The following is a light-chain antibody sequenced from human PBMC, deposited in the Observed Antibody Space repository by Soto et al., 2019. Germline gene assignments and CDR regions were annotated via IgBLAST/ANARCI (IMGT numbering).Light chain of an antibody. CDR1: QSVSSY. CDR3: QQRSNWPIT. V-gene: IGKV3-11*01. Sequence: EIVLTQSPATLSLSPGERATRSCRASQSVSSYLAWYQQTPCQAPRLLIYDASNRATGIPARFSGSGSGTDFTLTISSLEPEDFAVYYCQQRSNWPITFGQGTRLEIK. J-gene: IGKJ5*01. CDR2: DAS.